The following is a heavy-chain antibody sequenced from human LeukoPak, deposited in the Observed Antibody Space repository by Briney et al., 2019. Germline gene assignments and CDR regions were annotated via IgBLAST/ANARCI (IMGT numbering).Heavy chain of an antibody. J-gene: IGHJ4*02. D-gene: IGHD6-19*01. Sequence: SETLSLTCTVSGGSIRGYYWSWIRQPAGKGLEWIGRIYTSGSTNYNPSLKSRVTMSVDTSKNQFSLKLSSVTAADTAVYYCARGQVAGTFDYWGQGTLVTVSS. CDR1: GGSIRGYY. V-gene: IGHV4-4*07. CDR3: ARGQVAGTFDY. CDR2: IYTSGST.